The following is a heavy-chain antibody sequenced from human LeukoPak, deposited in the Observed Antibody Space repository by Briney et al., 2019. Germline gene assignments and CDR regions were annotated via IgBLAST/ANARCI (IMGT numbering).Heavy chain of an antibody. CDR2: IGTAGDT. J-gene: IGHJ4*02. CDR1: GFTFSSYW. Sequence: GGSLRLSCAASGFTFSSYWMHWVRQAIGKGLEWVLTIGTAGDTYYPGSVKGRFTSSRENARNSLYLHLNNLRAGDTAVYYCTRSSYDSSGSYYFDYWGQGTLVTVPS. V-gene: IGHV3-13*01. D-gene: IGHD3-22*01. CDR3: TRSSYDSSGSYYFDY.